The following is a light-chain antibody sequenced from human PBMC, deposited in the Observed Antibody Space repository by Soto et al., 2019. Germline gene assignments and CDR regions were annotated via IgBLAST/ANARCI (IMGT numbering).Light chain of an antibody. J-gene: IGKJ3*01. CDR3: QQRSNWPT. Sequence: EIVLTQSPATLSLSPGERATLSCRASQSVYNLLIWYQQKPGQPPRLLIYDASTRATGVPARFIGSGFGTDFTLTISSLEPEDFAVYYCQQRSNWPTFGPGTKVEIK. V-gene: IGKV3-11*01. CDR2: DAS. CDR1: QSVYNL.